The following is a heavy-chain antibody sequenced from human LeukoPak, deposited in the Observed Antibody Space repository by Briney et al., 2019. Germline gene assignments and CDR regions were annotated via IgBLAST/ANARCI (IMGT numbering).Heavy chain of an antibody. Sequence: PGGSLRLSCAASGFTFSSYGMHWVRQAPGKGLEWVAFIRYDGSNKYYADSVKGRFTISRDNSKNTLYLQMNSLRAEDTAVYYCAKGFDYYDSSGHSPTYYFDYRGQGTLVTVSS. CDR3: AKGFDYYDSSGHSPTYYFDY. CDR1: GFTFSSYG. CDR2: IRYDGSNK. V-gene: IGHV3-30*02. D-gene: IGHD3-22*01. J-gene: IGHJ4*02.